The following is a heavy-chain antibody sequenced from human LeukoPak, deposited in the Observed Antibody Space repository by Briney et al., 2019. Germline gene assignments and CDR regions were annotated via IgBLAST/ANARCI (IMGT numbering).Heavy chain of an antibody. J-gene: IGHJ6*02. V-gene: IGHV4-31*03. D-gene: IGHD3-3*01. CDR2: IHYSGST. CDR1: GGSISSGGYY. Sequence: TPSQTLSLTCTVSGGSISSGGYYWSWIRQHPGKGLEWIGYIHYSGSTYYNPSLKSRVTILVDTSKNHFSLKLSSVTAADTAVYYCARSSITIFGIYYYGMDVWGQGTTVTVSS. CDR3: ARSSITIFGIYYYGMDV.